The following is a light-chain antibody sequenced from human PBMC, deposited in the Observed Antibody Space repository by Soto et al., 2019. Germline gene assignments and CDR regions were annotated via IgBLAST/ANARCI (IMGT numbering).Light chain of an antibody. J-gene: IGKJ4*01. CDR3: QQSYHTPLT. CDR1: QSISNN. Sequence: DIQMTQSPSSLSASVGDRVSITCRASQSISNNLNWYQQKPGKAPNLLIYAASSLQSGVPSRFSGSGSGTDFTLTISTLQPEDLAIYYCQQSYHTPLTFGGGTKVDIK. CDR2: AAS. V-gene: IGKV1-39*01.